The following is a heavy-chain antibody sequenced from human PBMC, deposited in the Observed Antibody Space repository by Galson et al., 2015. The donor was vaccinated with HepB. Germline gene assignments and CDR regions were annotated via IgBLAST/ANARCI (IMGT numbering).Heavy chain of an antibody. CDR1: GYSFTSYW. D-gene: IGHD3-3*01. Sequence: QSGAEVKKPGESLKISCKGSGYSFTSYWIGWVRQMPGKGLEWMGIIYPGDSDTRYSPSFQGQVTISADKSISTAYLQWSSLKASDTAMYYCARRFYDFWRTRGGNFDYWGQGTLVTVSS. CDR3: ARRFYDFWRTRGGNFDY. CDR2: IYPGDSDT. V-gene: IGHV5-51*03. J-gene: IGHJ4*02.